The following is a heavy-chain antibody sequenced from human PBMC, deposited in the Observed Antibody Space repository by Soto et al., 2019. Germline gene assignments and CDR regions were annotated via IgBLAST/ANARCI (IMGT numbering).Heavy chain of an antibody. J-gene: IGHJ6*02. CDR1: GGSISSGGYY. D-gene: IGHD5-12*01. Sequence: QVQLQESGPGLVKPSQTLSLTCTVSGGSISSGGYYWSWIRQHPGKGLEWIGYIYYSGSTYYNPSLKSRVTISVDTSKNQFSLKLSSVTAADTAVYYCARATSGYDLYYYYGMDVWGQGTTVTVSS. CDR3: ARATSGYDLYYYYGMDV. V-gene: IGHV4-31*03. CDR2: IYYSGST.